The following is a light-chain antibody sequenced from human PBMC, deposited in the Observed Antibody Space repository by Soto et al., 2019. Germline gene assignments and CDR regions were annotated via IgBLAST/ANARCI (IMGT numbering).Light chain of an antibody. CDR2: DAS. V-gene: IGKV3-11*01. CDR1: QSVSTY. CDR3: QQRSNWPPSIT. Sequence: EIVLTQSPATLSLSPGEIATLSCSASQSVSTYLAWYQQKPGQAPRLLIYDASNRDTGIPARFSGSGSGTDCTLTISSLEPEDFEVYYCQQRSNWPPSITFGQGTRLEIK. J-gene: IGKJ5*01.